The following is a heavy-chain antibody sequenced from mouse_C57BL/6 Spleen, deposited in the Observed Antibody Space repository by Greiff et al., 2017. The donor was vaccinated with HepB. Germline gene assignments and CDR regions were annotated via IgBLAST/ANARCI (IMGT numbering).Heavy chain of an antibody. V-gene: IGHV3-8*01. J-gene: IGHJ4*01. Sequence: EVKLVESGPGLAKPSQTLSLTCSVTGYSITSDYWNWIRKFPGNKLEYMGYISYSGSTYYNPSLKSRISITRDTSKNQYYLQLNSVTTEDTATYYCAREITTVVPYYAMDYWGQGTSVTVSS. CDR2: ISYSGST. CDR1: GYSITSDY. CDR3: AREITTVVPYYAMDY. D-gene: IGHD1-1*01.